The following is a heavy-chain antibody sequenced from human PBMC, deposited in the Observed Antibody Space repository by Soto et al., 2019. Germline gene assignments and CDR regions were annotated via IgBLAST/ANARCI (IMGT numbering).Heavy chain of an antibody. CDR1: GFTFSSYA. V-gene: IGHV3-30*03. CDR3: ARVEAVAVTWWYFDV. CDR2: ISYDGSNK. J-gene: IGHJ2*01. Sequence: QVQLVESGGGVVQPGRSLRLSCAASGFTFSSYAMHWVRQAPGKGLEWVTLISYDGSNKYYADSVKGRFTISRDNSKNTVYLQMNSRRSEDTAVYYCARVEAVAVTWWYFDVWGRGTLVTVSS. D-gene: IGHD6-19*01.